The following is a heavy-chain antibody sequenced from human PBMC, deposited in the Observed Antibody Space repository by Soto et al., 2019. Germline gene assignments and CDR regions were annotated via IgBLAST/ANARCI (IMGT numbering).Heavy chain of an antibody. CDR3: ARAPAARYYYYGMDV. J-gene: IGHJ6*02. V-gene: IGHV3-74*02. Sequence: EVQLVESGGGLVKPGGSLRLSCAASGFTFSSYSMNWVRQAPGKGLVWVSRINSDGSSTSYADSVKGRFTISRDNAKNTLYLQMNSLRAEDTAVYYCARAPAARYYYYGMDVWGQGTTVTVSS. CDR2: INSDGSST. D-gene: IGHD6-6*01. CDR1: GFTFSSYS.